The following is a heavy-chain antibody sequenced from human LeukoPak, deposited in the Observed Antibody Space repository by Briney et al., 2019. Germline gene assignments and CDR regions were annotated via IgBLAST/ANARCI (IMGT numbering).Heavy chain of an antibody. D-gene: IGHD3-22*01. J-gene: IGHJ4*02. V-gene: IGHV1-2*02. CDR2: INPNSGDT. CDR1: GYTFTDYY. CDR3: ARIPNYHDSSGYHPVWRYYFDY. Sequence: ASVKVSCKASGYTFTDYYMHWVRQSPGQGLEWMGWINPNSGDTNYAQKFQGRVTMTRDTSISTAYMELSRLRSDDTAVYYCARIPNYHDSSGYHPVWRYYFDYWGQGTLVTVSS.